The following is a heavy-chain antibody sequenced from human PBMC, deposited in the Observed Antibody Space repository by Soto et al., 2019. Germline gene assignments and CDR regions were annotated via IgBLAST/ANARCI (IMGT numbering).Heavy chain of an antibody. CDR1: GGTFSSYA. CDR2: IIPIFGTA. Sequence: SVKVSSKASGGTFSSYAISWVRQAPGQGLEWMGGIIPIFGTANYAQKFQGRVTITADESTSTAYMELSSLRSEDTAVYYCARDRGAYYYDSSGPGAFDIWGQGTMVTVSS. D-gene: IGHD3-22*01. V-gene: IGHV1-69*13. CDR3: ARDRGAYYYDSSGPGAFDI. J-gene: IGHJ3*02.